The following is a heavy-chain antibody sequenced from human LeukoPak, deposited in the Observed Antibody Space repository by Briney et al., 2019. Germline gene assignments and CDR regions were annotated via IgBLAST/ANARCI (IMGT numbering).Heavy chain of an antibody. J-gene: IGHJ3*02. Sequence: PGGSLRLSCAASGFTLSSYWMHWVRRAPGKGLVWVSRIDSDGSSTSYADSVKGRSTISRDNAKNTLYLQMNSLRAEDTAVYYCAGTYYYDKGAFDIWGQGTMVTVSS. CDR2: IDSDGSST. CDR1: GFTLSSYW. CDR3: AGTYYYDKGAFDI. V-gene: IGHV3-74*01. D-gene: IGHD3-22*01.